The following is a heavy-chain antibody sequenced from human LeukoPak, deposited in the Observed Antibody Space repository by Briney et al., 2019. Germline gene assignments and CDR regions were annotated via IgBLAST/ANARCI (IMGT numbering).Heavy chain of an antibody. D-gene: IGHD3-16*01. CDR3: ARENIIGGIVDGEDY. CDR2: INPDSGDT. V-gene: IGHV1-2*02. J-gene: IGHJ4*02. Sequence: GASVKVSCKASGYTFTDRCIHWVRQAPGQGLEWMGWINPDSGDTYYTQKFQGRITMTRDTSISTVYMELTRLTSDDTAVYYCARENIIGGIVDGEDYWGQGTLVTVSS. CDR1: GYTFTDRC.